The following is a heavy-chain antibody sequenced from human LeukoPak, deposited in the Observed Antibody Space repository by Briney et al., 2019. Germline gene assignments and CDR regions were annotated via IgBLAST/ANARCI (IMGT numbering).Heavy chain of an antibody. Sequence: GGSLRLSCAASGFTFDDYAMHWVRQAPGKGLEWVSLISVDGGSTYYADSVKGRFTISRDNSKNSLYLQMNSLGTEDTALYYCAKVGIAARRQYYYGMDVWGQGTAVTVSS. CDR1: GFTFDDYA. D-gene: IGHD6-6*01. V-gene: IGHV3-43*02. J-gene: IGHJ6*02. CDR3: AKVGIAARRQYYYGMDV. CDR2: ISVDGGST.